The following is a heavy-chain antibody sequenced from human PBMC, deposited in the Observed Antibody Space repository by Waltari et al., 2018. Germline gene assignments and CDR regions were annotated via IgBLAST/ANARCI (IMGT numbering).Heavy chain of an antibody. CDR2: ISYDGSNK. V-gene: IGHV3-30-3*01. CDR3: ARAANYYGSGSPFDY. Sequence: QAPGKGLEWVAVISYDGSNKYYADSVKGRFTISRDNSKNTLYLQMNSLRAEDTAVYYCARAANYYGSGSPFDYWGQGTLVTVSS. J-gene: IGHJ4*02. D-gene: IGHD3-10*01.